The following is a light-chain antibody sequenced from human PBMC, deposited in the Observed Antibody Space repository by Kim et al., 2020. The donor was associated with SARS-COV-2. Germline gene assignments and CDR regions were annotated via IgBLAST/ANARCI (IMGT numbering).Light chain of an antibody. CDR2: GAS. CDR3: QQYGTSPIT. V-gene: IGKV3-20*01. J-gene: IGKJ3*01. Sequence: LSPGERATLSCRASQSISSDLAWYQKTPGQAPRLLIYGASSRATGIPDRFSGSGSGTDFTLTISRLEPEDFAVYYCQQYGTSPITFGPGTKVDIK. CDR1: QSISSD.